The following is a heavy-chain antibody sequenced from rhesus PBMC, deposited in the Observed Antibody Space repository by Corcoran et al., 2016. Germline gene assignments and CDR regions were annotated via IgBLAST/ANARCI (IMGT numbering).Heavy chain of an antibody. V-gene: IGHV2S1*01. CDR3: ARVPYSSGWYGDFDF. CDR1: GFSLSTSGMV. D-gene: IGHD6-31*01. CDR2: IYWDDDK. J-gene: IGHJ4*01. Sequence: QVPLKESGSALVTPTQTLTLTCTFSGFSLSTSGMVVGWILQPPVQPLEWLSSIYWDDDKYYSTSLKSRLTISKDTSKNQVVLTMTDMDPVDTATYYCARVPYSSGWYGDFDFWGQGVLVTVSS.